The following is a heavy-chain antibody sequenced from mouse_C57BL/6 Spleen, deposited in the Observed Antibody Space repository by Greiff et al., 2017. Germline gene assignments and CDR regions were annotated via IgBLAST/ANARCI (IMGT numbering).Heavy chain of an antibody. CDR2: IDPEDGET. Sequence: VQLQQSGAELVKPGASVKLSCTASGFNIKDYYMHWVKQRTEQGLEWIGRIDPEDGETTYAPKFQGKATITADTSSNTAYLQLRSLTSEDTAVYYCARSDGSSGWFAYWGQGTLVTVSA. D-gene: IGHD1-1*01. J-gene: IGHJ3*01. CDR1: GFNIKDYY. CDR3: ARSDGSSGWFAY. V-gene: IGHV14-2*01.